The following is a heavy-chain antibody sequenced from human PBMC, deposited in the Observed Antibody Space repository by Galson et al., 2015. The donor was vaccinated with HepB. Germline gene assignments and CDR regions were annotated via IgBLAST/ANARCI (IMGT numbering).Heavy chain of an antibody. D-gene: IGHD2-2*01. V-gene: IGHV3-64*01. J-gene: IGHJ3*02. CDR1: GFTFSSYA. CDR3: ASEIVVVPAAPQDAFDI. Sequence: SLRLSCAASGFTFSSYAMHWVRQAPGKGLEYVSAISSNGGSTYYANSVKGRFTISRDNSKNTLYLQMGSLRAEDMAVYYCASEIVVVPAAPQDAFDIWGQGTMVTVSS. CDR2: ISSNGGST.